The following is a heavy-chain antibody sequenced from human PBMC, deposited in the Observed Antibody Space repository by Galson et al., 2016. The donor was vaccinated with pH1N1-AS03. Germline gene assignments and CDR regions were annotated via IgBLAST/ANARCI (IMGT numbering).Heavy chain of an antibody. D-gene: IGHD6-19*01. CDR2: IQSDGSNK. CDR1: GFNFNSHG. CDR3: GKDNVLGSGWFGVDF. J-gene: IGHJ4*02. V-gene: IGHV3-30*02. Sequence: SLRLSCAASGFNFNSHGMHWVRQTPGKGLEWVAFIQSDGSNKYYADSVKGRFTTSRDKYTNTLYLQMSTLRPEDTGIYYCGKDNVLGSGWFGVDFWGQGTLVTVSS.